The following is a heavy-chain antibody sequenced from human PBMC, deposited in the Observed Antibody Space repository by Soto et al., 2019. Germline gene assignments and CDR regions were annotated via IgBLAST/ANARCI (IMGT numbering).Heavy chain of an antibody. J-gene: IGHJ6*03. Sequence: GGSLRLSCAASGFTFDDYAMHWVRQAPGKGLEWVSGISWNSGSIGYADSVKGRFTISRDNAKNSLYLQMNSLRAEDTALYYCAKSSARPGEDYYYMDVWGKGTTVTVSS. CDR2: ISWNSGSI. D-gene: IGHD6-6*01. CDR3: AKSSARPGEDYYYMDV. CDR1: GFTFDDYA. V-gene: IGHV3-9*01.